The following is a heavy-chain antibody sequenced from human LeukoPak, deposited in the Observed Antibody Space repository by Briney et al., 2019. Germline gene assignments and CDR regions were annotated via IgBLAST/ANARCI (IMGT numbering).Heavy chain of an antibody. Sequence: SQTLSLTCTVSGGSISSGSYYWSWIRQPAGKGLEWIGRIYTSGSTNYNPSLKSRVTISVDTSKNQFSLKLSSVTAADTAVYYRARWRAAARLYWFDPWGQGTLVTVSS. CDR3: ARWRAAARLYWFDP. V-gene: IGHV4-61*02. D-gene: IGHD6-13*01. J-gene: IGHJ5*02. CDR2: IYTSGST. CDR1: GGSISSGSYY.